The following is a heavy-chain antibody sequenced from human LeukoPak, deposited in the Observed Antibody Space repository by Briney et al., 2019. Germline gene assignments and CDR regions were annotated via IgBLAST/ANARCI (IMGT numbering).Heavy chain of an antibody. V-gene: IGHV3-15*01. D-gene: IGHD2-15*01. CDR1: GVPFNNAW. J-gene: IGHJ3*02. CDR2: IKGKSAGGTT. CDR3: TWLYSDAFNI. Sequence: TGGSLRLSCAVPGVPFNNAWMSWVRQAPGRGLEWVGRIKGKSAGGTTDYAAPVKGRFTILKDDSENTLYLQMNSLTTEDTAVYYCTWLYSDAFNIWGQGTMVTVSS.